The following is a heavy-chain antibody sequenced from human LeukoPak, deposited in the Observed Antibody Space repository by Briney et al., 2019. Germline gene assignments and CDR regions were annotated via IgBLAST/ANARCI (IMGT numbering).Heavy chain of an antibody. J-gene: IGHJ4*02. D-gene: IGHD6-13*01. V-gene: IGHV3-33*06. CDR1: GFTFSSYG. CDR2: IWYDGSNK. CDR3: AKGSYSSSWYSDY. Sequence: PGGSLRLSCAASGFTFSSYGMHWVRQAPGKGLEWVAVIWYDGSNKYYADSVKGRFTSSRDNSKNTLYLQMNSLRAEDTAVYYCAKGSYSSSWYSDYWGQGTLVTVSS.